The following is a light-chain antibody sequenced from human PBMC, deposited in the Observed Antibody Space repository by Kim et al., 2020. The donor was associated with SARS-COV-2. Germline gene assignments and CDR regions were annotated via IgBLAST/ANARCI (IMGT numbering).Light chain of an antibody. V-gene: IGKV1-39*01. CDR2: AAS. Sequence: DIQMTQSPSSLSASVGDRVTITCRASQRIFKFLNWYQQKPGTAPKVLIYAASSLQSGVPSRFSGSGSGTDFTLTISGLQPEDYATYYCQQSYSTLMYTFGQGTKVDIK. CDR1: QRIFKF. J-gene: IGKJ2*01. CDR3: QQSYSTLMYT.